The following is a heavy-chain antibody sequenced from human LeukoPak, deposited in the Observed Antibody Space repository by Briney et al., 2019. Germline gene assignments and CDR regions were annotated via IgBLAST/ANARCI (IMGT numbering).Heavy chain of an antibody. Sequence: GGSLRLSCAASGFTFDKNAMHWVRQAPGKGLEWVSGTSWNSRSIAYADSVRGRFTISRDNAKNSLHLEMNSLSGEDTALYYCAKDYVGSGSLNYYMDVWGKGTTVTVSS. CDR3: AKDYVGSGSLNYYMDV. CDR1: GFTFDKNA. D-gene: IGHD3-10*01. V-gene: IGHV3-9*01. CDR2: TSWNSRSI. J-gene: IGHJ6*03.